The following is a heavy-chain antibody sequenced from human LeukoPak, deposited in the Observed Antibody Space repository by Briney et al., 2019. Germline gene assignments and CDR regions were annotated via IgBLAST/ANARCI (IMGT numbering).Heavy chain of an antibody. CDR2: INPTVVDT. Sequence: ASVTVSCKASGYTFTSYYVHWVRQAPGQGLQWLGIINPTVVDTIYPQRFEGKVTITRNMTTSTVYMDLSSVRSEYTAVYYCSRCGFSSVCEGGWHAFDIWGHGTMVTVSS. CDR1: GYTFTSYY. V-gene: IGHV1-46*01. CDR3: SRCGFSSVCEGGWHAFDI. J-gene: IGHJ3*02. D-gene: IGHD6-25*01.